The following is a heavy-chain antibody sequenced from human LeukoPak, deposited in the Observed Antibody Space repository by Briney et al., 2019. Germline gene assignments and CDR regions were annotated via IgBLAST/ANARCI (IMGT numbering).Heavy chain of an antibody. Sequence: ASVKVSCKVSGYTLTELSMHWMRQAPGKGLEWVGGFDPEDGETIYAQKFQGRVTMTEDTSTDTAYMELSSLRSEDTAVYYCATDLTPEYSGSPLAYWGQGTLVTVSS. D-gene: IGHD1-26*01. CDR3: ATDLTPEYSGSPLAY. CDR1: GYTLTELS. J-gene: IGHJ4*02. V-gene: IGHV1-24*01. CDR2: FDPEDGET.